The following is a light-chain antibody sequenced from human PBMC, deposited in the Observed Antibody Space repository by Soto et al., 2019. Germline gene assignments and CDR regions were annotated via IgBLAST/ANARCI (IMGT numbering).Light chain of an antibody. Sequence: QSVLTQPPSVSAAPGQKVTISCSGSSSNIGNNYVSWYQQLPGTAPQLLIYENNKRPSGIPDRFSGSKSGTSATLGITGLQTGDEADYYCGTWDSSLSAGVFGGGTKLTV. V-gene: IGLV1-51*02. CDR2: ENN. CDR3: GTWDSSLSAGV. J-gene: IGLJ3*02. CDR1: SSNIGNNY.